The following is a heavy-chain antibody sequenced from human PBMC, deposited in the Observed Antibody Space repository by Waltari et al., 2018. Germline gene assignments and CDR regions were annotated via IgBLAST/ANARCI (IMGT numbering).Heavy chain of an antibody. CDR3: ARPSTEYYYYYYYMDV. J-gene: IGHJ6*03. Sequence: EVQVVECGGGVGQSGGSLRLSCVASGLPFSNYEMNWVRQAPGKGLEWVSYISNSGSTTYYADSVKGRFTISRDNAKNSMYLEMDSLRAEDTAVYYCARPSTEYYYYYYYMDVWGKGTTVTVS. CDR2: ISNSGSTT. CDR1: GLPFSNYE. V-gene: IGHV3-48*03.